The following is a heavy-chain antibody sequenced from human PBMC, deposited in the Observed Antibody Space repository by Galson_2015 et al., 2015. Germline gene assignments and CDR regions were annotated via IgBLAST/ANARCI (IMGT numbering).Heavy chain of an antibody. CDR2: ISYDGSNK. D-gene: IGHD6-19*01. V-gene: IGHV3-30*01. J-gene: IGHJ3*02. Sequence: SLRLSCAASRFTFSSYAMHWVRQAPGKGLEWVAVISYDGSNKYYADSVKGRFTISRDNSKNTLYLQMNSLRAEDTAVYYCAGVRRSPFKEAGAFDIWGQGTMVTVSS. CDR3: AGVRRSPFKEAGAFDI. CDR1: RFTFSSYA.